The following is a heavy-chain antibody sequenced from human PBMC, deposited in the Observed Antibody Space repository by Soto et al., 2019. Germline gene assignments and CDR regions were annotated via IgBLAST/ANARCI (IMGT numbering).Heavy chain of an antibody. V-gene: IGHV4-39*01. Sequence: QLQLQESGPGLVKPSETLSLTCTVSRGSISSGTNYWAWIRQPPGKGLEWNANIYYSGSTFYNPSLKSRVTMSLDTSENHFPLKLRSVTAADTAVYYCARHEAGWYIDSWGQGTLVTVSS. J-gene: IGHJ4*02. CDR2: IYYSGST. CDR3: ARHEAGWYIDS. CDR1: RGSISSGTNY. D-gene: IGHD6-25*01.